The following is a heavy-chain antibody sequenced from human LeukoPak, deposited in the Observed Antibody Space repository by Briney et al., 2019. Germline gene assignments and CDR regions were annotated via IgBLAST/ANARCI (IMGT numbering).Heavy chain of an antibody. CDR3: ARRSYDGSGYYYVDY. Sequence: SSETLSLTCTVSGGSISSGGYYWSWIRQHPGKGLEWIGYIYYSGSTYYNPSLRSRVTISVDTSKNQFSLKLSSVTAADTAVYYCARRSYDGSGYYYVDYWGQGTLVTVSS. CDR1: GGSISSGGYY. J-gene: IGHJ4*02. CDR2: IYYSGST. V-gene: IGHV4-31*03. D-gene: IGHD3-22*01.